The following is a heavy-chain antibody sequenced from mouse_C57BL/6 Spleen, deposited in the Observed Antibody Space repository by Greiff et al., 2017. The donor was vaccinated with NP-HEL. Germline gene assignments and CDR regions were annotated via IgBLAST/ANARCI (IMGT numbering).Heavy chain of an antibody. Sequence: EVQLQQSGPELVKPGASVKISCKASGYTFTDYYMNWVKQSHGKSLEWIGDINPNNGGTSYNQKFKGKATLTVDKSSSTAYMELRSLTSEDSAVYYCARYTVGDYWGQGTTLTVSS. V-gene: IGHV1-26*01. CDR1: GYTFTDYY. J-gene: IGHJ2*01. CDR2: INPNNGGT. CDR3: ARYTVGDY. D-gene: IGHD1-1*01.